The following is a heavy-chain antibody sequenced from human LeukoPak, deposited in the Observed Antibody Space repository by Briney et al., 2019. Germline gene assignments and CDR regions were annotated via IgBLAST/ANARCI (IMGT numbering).Heavy chain of an antibody. CDR2: IYPGDSDT. V-gene: IGHV5-51*01. Sequence: GESLKISCKGSGYSFTSYWIGWVRQMPGKGLEWMGIIYPGDSDTRYSPSFQGQVTISADKSISTAYLQWSSLKDSDTAMYYCARHGIDHVWGSYRPDWFDPWGQGTLVTVSS. D-gene: IGHD3-16*02. CDR1: GYSFTSYW. CDR3: ARHGIDHVWGSYRPDWFDP. J-gene: IGHJ5*02.